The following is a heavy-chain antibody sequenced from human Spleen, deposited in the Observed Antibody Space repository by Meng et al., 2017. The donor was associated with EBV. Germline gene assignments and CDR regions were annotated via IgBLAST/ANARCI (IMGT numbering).Heavy chain of an antibody. CDR3: ARVSPRGGTES. Sequence: VATGGVVRSPRRSLHLSRDASRIIFNDYYIGWIRQVPGKGREWFSYISMRGNTIHYASSVKGRFTIASDNAKNSLFLQMNSLRVKDTAVYYCARVSPRGGTESWGQGTLVTVSS. J-gene: IGHJ5*02. V-gene: IGHV3-11*01. D-gene: IGHD3-10*01. CDR2: ISMRGNTI. CDR1: RIIFNDYY.